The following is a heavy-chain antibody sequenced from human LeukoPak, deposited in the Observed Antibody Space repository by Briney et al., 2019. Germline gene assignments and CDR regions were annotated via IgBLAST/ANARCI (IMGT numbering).Heavy chain of an antibody. CDR3: ARLLEPATGYYMDV. V-gene: IGHV3-66*01. D-gene: IGHD5-24*01. CDR1: GFTVSSNY. J-gene: IGHJ6*03. CDR2: IYSGGST. Sequence: GGSLRLSCAASGFTVSSNYMSWVRQAPGKGLEWVSVIYSGGSTYYADPVKGRFTISRDNSKNTLYLQMNSLRAEDTAVYYCARLLEPATGYYMDVWGKGTTVTISS.